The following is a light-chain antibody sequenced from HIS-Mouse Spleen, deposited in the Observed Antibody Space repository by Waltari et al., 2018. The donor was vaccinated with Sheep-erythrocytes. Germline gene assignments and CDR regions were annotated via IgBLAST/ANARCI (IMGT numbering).Light chain of an antibody. V-gene: IGLV2-8*01. J-gene: IGLJ3*02. Sequence: QSALTQPPSASGSPGQSVTTSFTGTSSDGGGYNFVSWYQQHPGKAPKLMIYEVSKRPSGVPDRFSGSKSGNTASLTVSGLQAEDEADYYCSSYAGSNNWVFGGGTKLTVL. CDR3: SSYAGSNNWV. CDR2: EVS. CDR1: SSDGGGYNF.